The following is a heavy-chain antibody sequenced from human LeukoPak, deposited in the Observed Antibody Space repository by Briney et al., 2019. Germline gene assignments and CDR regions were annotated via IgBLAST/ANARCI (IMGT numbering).Heavy chain of an antibody. CDR3: ARAYYYGGSCFYFDY. CDR2: LYSGSS. Sequence: SETLSLTCTVSGASISSSCWSWIRQPAGKGLEWFGRLYSGSSTYNPSLKGRVSMSADTSKNQFSLRLTSVTATDTAVYYCARAYYYGGSCFYFDYWGQGALVTVSS. V-gene: IGHV4-4*07. J-gene: IGHJ4*02. CDR1: GASISSSC. D-gene: IGHD3-22*01.